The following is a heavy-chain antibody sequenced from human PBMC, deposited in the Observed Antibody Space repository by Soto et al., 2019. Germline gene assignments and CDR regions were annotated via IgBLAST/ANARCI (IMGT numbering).Heavy chain of an antibody. CDR1: GFSLSNGRMG. Sequence: QVTLKASGPVLVKPTEPLTLTCTISGFSLSNGRMGVSWIRQSPGKALEWLAHIFSDAERSYSSSMRIRLTISTDTSGTQVVLSMTNMDPVDTGTYFCVRMNADTYSHYYAMDVWGQGTTVTVSS. J-gene: IGHJ6*02. V-gene: IGHV2-26*03. CDR2: IFSDAER. D-gene: IGHD1-1*01. CDR3: VRMNADTYSHYYAMDV.